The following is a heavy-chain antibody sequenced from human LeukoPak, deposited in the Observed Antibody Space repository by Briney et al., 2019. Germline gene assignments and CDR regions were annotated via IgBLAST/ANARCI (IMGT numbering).Heavy chain of an antibody. Sequence: GGSLRLSCAASGFTFSSYAMSWVRQAPGKGLEWVSAISASGGSTYYADSVKGRFTISRDNSKNTLYLQMNSLRAEDTAVYYCAKVRGGIAAARIPNWFDPWGQGTLVTVSS. V-gene: IGHV3-23*01. CDR1: GFTFSSYA. CDR2: ISASGGST. J-gene: IGHJ5*02. CDR3: AKVRGGIAAARIPNWFDP. D-gene: IGHD6-13*01.